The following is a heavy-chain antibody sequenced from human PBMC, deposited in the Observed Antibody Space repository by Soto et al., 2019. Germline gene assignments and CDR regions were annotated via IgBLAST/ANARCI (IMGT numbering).Heavy chain of an antibody. J-gene: IGHJ3*01. V-gene: IGHV4-31*03. CDR1: GGSISSGGYY. CDR2: TYYSGST. CDR3: ARHWGGANAFDV. D-gene: IGHD7-27*01. Sequence: PSETLSLTCTVSGGSISSGGYYWSWIRQHPGKGLEWIGYTYYSGSTYYNPSLKSRVTISVDTSKNQFYLKLSSVTAADTAVYHCARHWGGANAFDVWGQGTMVTVSS.